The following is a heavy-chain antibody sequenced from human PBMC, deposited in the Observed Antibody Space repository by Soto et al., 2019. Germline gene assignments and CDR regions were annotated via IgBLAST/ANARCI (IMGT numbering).Heavy chain of an antibody. D-gene: IGHD6-19*01. V-gene: IGHV1-8*01. CDR1: GYTFTSYD. CDR2: MNPNSGYT. J-gene: IGHJ5*02. CDR3: ARGIAVAGRKLRSFDP. Sequence: GASVKVSCKASGYTFTSYDINWVRQATGQGLEWMGWMNPNSGYTGYAQKFQGRVTMTRNTSISTAYMELSSLRSEDTAVYYCARGIAVAGRKLRSFDPWDQRTLLTVSS.